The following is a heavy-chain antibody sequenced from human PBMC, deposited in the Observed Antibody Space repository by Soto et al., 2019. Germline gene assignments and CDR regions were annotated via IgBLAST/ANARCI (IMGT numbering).Heavy chain of an antibody. CDR3: ARETQDQTITIFGVVNPHFDY. D-gene: IGHD3-3*01. CDR1: GYTFTSYG. J-gene: IGHJ4*02. CDR2: ISAYNGNT. Sequence: ASVKVSCKASGYTFTSYGISWARQAPGQGLEWMGWISAYNGNTNYAQKLQGRVTMTTDTSTSTAYMELRSLRSDDTAVYYCARETQDQTITIFGVVNPHFDYWGQGTLVTVSS. V-gene: IGHV1-18*04.